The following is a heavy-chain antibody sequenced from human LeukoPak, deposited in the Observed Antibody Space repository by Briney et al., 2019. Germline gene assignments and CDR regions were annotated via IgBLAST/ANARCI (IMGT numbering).Heavy chain of an antibody. D-gene: IGHD3-3*01. V-gene: IGHV1-46*01. Sequence: ASVKVSCKASGYTFTSYYMHWVRQAPGQGLEWMGIINPSGGSTSYAQKFQGRVTMTRDISTSTVYMELSSLRSEDTAVYYCARDRITIFGVVSTRVNRDYYYYYMDVWGKGTTVTVSS. CDR1: GYTFTSYY. CDR2: INPSGGST. CDR3: ARDRITIFGVVSTRVNRDYYYYYMDV. J-gene: IGHJ6*03.